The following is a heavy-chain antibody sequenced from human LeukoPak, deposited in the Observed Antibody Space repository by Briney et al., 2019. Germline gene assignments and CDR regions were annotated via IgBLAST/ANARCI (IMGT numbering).Heavy chain of an antibody. D-gene: IGHD1-26*01. V-gene: IGHV3-48*04. Sequence: TGGSLRLSCTPSGFTFSSHAMSWVRQAPGKGLEWVSYISSSGSTIYYADSVKGRFTISRDNAKNSLYLQMNSLRAEDTAVYYCARDRVGATIDYWGQGTLVTVSS. CDR1: GFTFSSHA. CDR3: ARDRVGATIDY. CDR2: ISSSGSTI. J-gene: IGHJ4*02.